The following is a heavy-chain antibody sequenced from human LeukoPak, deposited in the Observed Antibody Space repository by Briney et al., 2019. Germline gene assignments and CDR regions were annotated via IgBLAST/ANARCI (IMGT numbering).Heavy chain of an antibody. CDR2: INSDGSST. D-gene: IGHD6-19*01. Sequence: GGSLRLSCAASGFTFSSYWMHWVRQAPGKGLVWVSRINSDGSSTSYADSVKGRFTISRDNAKNTLYLQMNSLRAEDTAVYYCAKEGSQWLEGDFDYWGQGTLVTVSS. CDR1: GFTFSSYW. V-gene: IGHV3-74*01. CDR3: AKEGSQWLEGDFDY. J-gene: IGHJ4*02.